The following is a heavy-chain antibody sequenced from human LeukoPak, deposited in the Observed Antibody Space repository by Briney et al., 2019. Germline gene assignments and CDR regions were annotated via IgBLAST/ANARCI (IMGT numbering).Heavy chain of an antibody. Sequence: GGSLTLSCAASEFTFSDYWMTWVRQAPGKGLEWVADIKKDGSEKNQVDSVEGRFTISRDNAKNSLFLQMKSLRGEDTAVYYCARGPAYGARSDYLDYWGRGTLVTVSS. CDR1: EFTFSDYW. D-gene: IGHD3-10*01. J-gene: IGHJ4*02. V-gene: IGHV3-7*01. CDR2: IKKDGSEK. CDR3: ARGPAYGARSDYLDY.